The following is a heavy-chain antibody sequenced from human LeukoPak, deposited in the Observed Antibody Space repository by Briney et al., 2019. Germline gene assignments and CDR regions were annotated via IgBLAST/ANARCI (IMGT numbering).Heavy chain of an antibody. Sequence: GGSLRLSCAAPGFIFDNYAIHWVHQAPGKGLEWVSLISGDGGSTFYADSVRGRFTISRDNTRKSLSLQMSSLRSEDTALYYCARESETSGWYDYWGQGTLVTVSS. V-gene: IGHV3-43*02. D-gene: IGHD6-19*01. CDR1: GFIFDNYA. CDR2: ISGDGGST. J-gene: IGHJ4*02. CDR3: ARESETSGWYDY.